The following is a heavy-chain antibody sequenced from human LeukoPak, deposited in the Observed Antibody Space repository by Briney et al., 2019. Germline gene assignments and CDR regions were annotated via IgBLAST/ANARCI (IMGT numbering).Heavy chain of an antibody. J-gene: IGHJ4*02. CDR3: ARHAQDIVVVPAAPYFDY. D-gene: IGHD2-2*01. CDR2: IYYSGST. V-gene: IGHV4-4*02. Sequence: SGTLSLTCAVSGGSVSSNNWWNWVRQSPGKGLEWIGSIYYSGSTYYNPSLKSRVTISVDTSKNQFSLKLSSVTAADTAVYYCARHAQDIVVVPAAPYFDYWGQGTLVTVSS. CDR1: GGSVSSNNW.